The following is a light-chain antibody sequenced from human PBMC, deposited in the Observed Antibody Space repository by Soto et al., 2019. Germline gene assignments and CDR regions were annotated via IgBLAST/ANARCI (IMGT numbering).Light chain of an antibody. CDR2: EVT. V-gene: IGLV2-14*01. CDR1: SSDVGGYNY. Sequence: QSALTQPPSASGSPGQSVTISCTGTSSDVGGYNYVSWYQQHPGKAPKLMIFEVTTRPSGVSDRFSGSRSGNTASLTISGLQAEDEADYYCLSHTGSRTLFGGGTQLTVL. CDR3: LSHTGSRTL. J-gene: IGLJ3*02.